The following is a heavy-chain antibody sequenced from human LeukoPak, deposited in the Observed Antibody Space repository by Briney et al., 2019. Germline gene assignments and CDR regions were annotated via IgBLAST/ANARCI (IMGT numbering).Heavy chain of an antibody. CDR1: GGTFSSYA. J-gene: IGHJ6*03. Sequence: SVKVSCKASGGTFSSYAISWVRQAPGQGLEWMGGIIPIFGTANYAQKFQGRVTITTDESTSTAYMELSSLRSEDTAVYYCARDLAVCDFWSGKTYYYMDVWGKGTTVTVSS. D-gene: IGHD3-3*01. CDR3: ARDLAVCDFWSGKTYYYMDV. V-gene: IGHV1-69*05. CDR2: IIPIFGTA.